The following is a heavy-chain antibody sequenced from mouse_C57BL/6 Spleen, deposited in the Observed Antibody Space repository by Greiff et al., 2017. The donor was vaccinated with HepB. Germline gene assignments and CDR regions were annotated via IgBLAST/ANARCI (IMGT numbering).Heavy chain of an antibody. J-gene: IGHJ4*01. CDR1: GYTFTSYW. Sequence: VQLQQPGAELVKPGASVKLSCKASGYTFTSYWMQWVKQRPGQGLEWIGEIDPSVSYTNYNQKFKGKATLTVDTSSSTAYMQLSSLTSEDSAVYYCARVLWKAMDYWSEGTSVTVSS. CDR2: IDPSVSYT. D-gene: IGHD1-1*02. V-gene: IGHV1-50*01. CDR3: ARVLWKAMDY.